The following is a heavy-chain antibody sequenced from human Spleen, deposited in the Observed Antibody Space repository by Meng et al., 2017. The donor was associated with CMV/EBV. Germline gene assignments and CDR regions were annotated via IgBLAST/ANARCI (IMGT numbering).Heavy chain of an antibody. CDR2: IYPGDSDI. V-gene: IGHV5-51*01. CDR1: GYTFTSFR. Sequence: KVSCKASGYTFTSFRIGWVRQMPGKGLEWMGIIYPGDSDIRYSPSFQGQVTISADKSISTAYLQWSGLKASDSAMYYCARLGISGTYFDYWGQGTLVTVSS. D-gene: IGHD2-15*01. J-gene: IGHJ4*02. CDR3: ARLGISGTYFDY.